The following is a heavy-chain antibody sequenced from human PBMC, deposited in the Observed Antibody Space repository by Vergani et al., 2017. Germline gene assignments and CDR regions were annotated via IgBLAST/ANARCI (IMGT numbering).Heavy chain of an antibody. CDR2: VYYSGGT. V-gene: IGHV4-59*01. CDR3: ARHHKATVVTPEYFDY. CDR1: GGSISSFY. Sequence: QVQVQESGPGVVKPSESLSLTCTVSGGSISSFYWNWIRQPPGKGLEWIGYVYYSGGTKYNPSLKSRVTISADTSKNQFSLNLGSVTAADTAVYYCARHHKATVVTPEYFDYWGQGTLVTVSS. J-gene: IGHJ4*02. D-gene: IGHD4-23*01.